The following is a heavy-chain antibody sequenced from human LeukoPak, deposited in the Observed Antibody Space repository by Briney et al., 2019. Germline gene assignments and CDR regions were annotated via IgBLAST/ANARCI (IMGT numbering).Heavy chain of an antibody. CDR1: GGSISSYY. Sequence: PSETLSLTCTVSGGSISSYYWSWVRQPPGKGLEWIGYIYYSGSTNYNPSLKSRVTISVDTSKTQFSLKLSSVTAADTAVYYCARHSSWYQYYFDYWGQGTLVTVSS. CDR3: ARHSSWYQYYFDY. CDR2: IYYSGST. V-gene: IGHV4-59*08. D-gene: IGHD6-13*01. J-gene: IGHJ4*02.